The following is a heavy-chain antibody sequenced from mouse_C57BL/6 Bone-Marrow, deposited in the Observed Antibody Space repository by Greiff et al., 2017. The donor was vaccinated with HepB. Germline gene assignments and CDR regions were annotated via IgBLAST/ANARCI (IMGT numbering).Heavy chain of an antibody. CDR1: GYTFTSYW. D-gene: IGHD1-1*01. CDR2: IDPNSGGT. J-gene: IGHJ3*01. V-gene: IGHV1-72*01. CDR3: ASTYYYLFAY. Sequence: QVHVKQSGAELVQPGASVKLSCKASGYTFTSYWMHWVKQWPGLGLEWIGRIDPNSGGTKYNEKFKSKATLTVDKPSSTAYMQLSSLTSEDSAVYYCASTYYYLFAYWGQVTLVTVSA.